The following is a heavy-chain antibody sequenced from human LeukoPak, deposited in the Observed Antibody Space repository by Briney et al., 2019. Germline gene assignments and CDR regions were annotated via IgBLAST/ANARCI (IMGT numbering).Heavy chain of an antibody. Sequence: SETLSLTCAVYGGSFSGYYWSWIPQPPGKGLEWIGEINHSGSTNYNPSLKSRVTISVDTSKNQFSLKLSSVTAADTAVYYCARHATRGVVITVFDYWGQGTLVTVSS. CDR1: GGSFSGYY. V-gene: IGHV4-34*01. CDR2: INHSGST. CDR3: ARHATRGVVITVFDY. J-gene: IGHJ4*02. D-gene: IGHD3-22*01.